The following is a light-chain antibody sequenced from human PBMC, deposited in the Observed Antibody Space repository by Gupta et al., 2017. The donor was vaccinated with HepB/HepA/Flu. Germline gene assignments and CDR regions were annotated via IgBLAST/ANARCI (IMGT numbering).Light chain of an antibody. J-gene: IGLJ3*02. CDR3: ASWDDRLDGPA. CDR2: SNR. Sequence: QSLLTQPPSASGTPGQRLTISCFGRSSNVGSNTVNWYQHLPGTAPKDLIYSNRERPSGVPDRFSGSKSGTSASLAISGLQSGDEADYYCASWDDRLDGPAFGGGTKVTVL. CDR1: SSNVGSNT. V-gene: IGLV1-44*01.